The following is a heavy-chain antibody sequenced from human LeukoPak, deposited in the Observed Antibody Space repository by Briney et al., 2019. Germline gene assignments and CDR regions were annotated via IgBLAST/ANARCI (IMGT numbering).Heavy chain of an antibody. Sequence: GGSLRLSCAASGFTFSSYAMRWVRQAPGKGLEWVSAISGSGGSTYYADSVKGRFTISRDNSKNTLYLQMNSLRAEDTAVYYCARDLVDTAMVISQTVDYWGQGTLVTVSS. V-gene: IGHV3-23*01. CDR2: ISGSGGST. J-gene: IGHJ4*02. CDR1: GFTFSSYA. CDR3: ARDLVDTAMVISQTVDY. D-gene: IGHD5-18*01.